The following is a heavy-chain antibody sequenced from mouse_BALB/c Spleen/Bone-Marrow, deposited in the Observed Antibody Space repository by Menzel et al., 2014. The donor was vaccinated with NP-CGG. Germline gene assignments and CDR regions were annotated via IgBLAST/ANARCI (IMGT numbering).Heavy chain of an antibody. CDR2: INPSNGGT. CDR1: GYTFTSYY. Sequence: VQLVESGAELVKPGASVKLPCRASGYTFTSYYMYWVKQRPGQGLEWIGGINPSNGGTNFNEKFKSKATLTVDKSSSTAYMQLSSLTSEDSAVYYCTRYGYDPLYAMDYWGQGTSVTVSS. D-gene: IGHD2-3*01. CDR3: TRYGYDPLYAMDY. J-gene: IGHJ4*01. V-gene: IGHV1S81*02.